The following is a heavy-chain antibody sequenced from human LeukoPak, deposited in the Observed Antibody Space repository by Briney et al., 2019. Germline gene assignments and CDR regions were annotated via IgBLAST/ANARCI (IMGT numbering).Heavy chain of an antibody. D-gene: IGHD6-19*01. CDR3: AREGSGLRYYFDY. V-gene: IGHV3-21*01. J-gene: IGHJ4*02. CDR1: GFTFSSYS. CDR2: TSSSSSYI. Sequence: GGSLRLSCAASGFTFSSYSMNWVRQAPGKGLEWVSSTSSSSSYIYYADSVKGRFTISRDNAKNSLYLQMNSLRAEDTAVYYCAREGSGLRYYFDYWGQGTLVTVSS.